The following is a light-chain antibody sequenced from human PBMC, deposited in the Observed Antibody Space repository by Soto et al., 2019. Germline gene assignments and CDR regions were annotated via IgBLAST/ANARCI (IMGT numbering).Light chain of an antibody. J-gene: IGKJ5*01. CDR1: QTVSSY. Sequence: ENVSTQSPGTLSLSPGERATLPCRASQTVSSYLTWYQQRPGQAPRLLVSGASRRATGIPDRFSGSGSGTDFTLTISRLEPEDFALYYCQQYGTSPITFGQGTRLEIK. CDR3: QQYGTSPIT. V-gene: IGKV3-20*01. CDR2: GAS.